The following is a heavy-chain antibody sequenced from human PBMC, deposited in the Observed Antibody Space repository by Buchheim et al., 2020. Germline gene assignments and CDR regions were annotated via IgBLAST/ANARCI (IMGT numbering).Heavy chain of an antibody. CDR3: ARAISGTRGSLDY. Sequence: QVQLVQSGAEVKKPGASVKVSCKASGYTFTSHYIHWVRQAPGQGLEWVGITNPSDGFTSYAQRFQGRVTMTRDTSRSTVYMELSSLRSDDTAVYYCARAISGTRGSLDYWGQGTL. J-gene: IGHJ4*02. V-gene: IGHV1-46*01. CDR1: GYTFTSHY. CDR2: TNPSDGFT. D-gene: IGHD1-1*01.